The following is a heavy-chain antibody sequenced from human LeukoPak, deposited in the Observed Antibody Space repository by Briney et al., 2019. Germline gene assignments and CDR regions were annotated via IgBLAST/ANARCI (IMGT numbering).Heavy chain of an antibody. CDR2: IYTSGST. CDR1: GGSISSYY. Sequence: PSETLSLTCTVSGGSISSYYWSWIRQPAGKGLEWIGRIYTSGSTNYNPSLKSRVAISVDTSKNQFSLKLSSVTAADTAVYYCARDLTYYDILTGYQNDAFDIWGQGTMVTVSS. V-gene: IGHV4-4*07. CDR3: ARDLTYYDILTGYQNDAFDI. J-gene: IGHJ3*02. D-gene: IGHD3-9*01.